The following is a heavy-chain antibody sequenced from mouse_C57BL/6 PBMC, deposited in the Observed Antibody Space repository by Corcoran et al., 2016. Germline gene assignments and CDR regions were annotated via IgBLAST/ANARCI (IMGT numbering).Heavy chain of an antibody. J-gene: IGHJ2*01. CDR3: ARSGLRRYFDY. D-gene: IGHD2-2*01. CDR1: GYTFTTYG. V-gene: IGHV9-3*01. Sequence: QIQGVQSGPELKKPGETVKISCKASGYTFTTYGMSWVKQAPGKGLKWMGWINTYSGVPTYADDFKGRFAFSLETSASTAYLQINNLKNEDTATYFCARSGLRRYFDYWGQGTTLTVSS. CDR2: INTYSGVP.